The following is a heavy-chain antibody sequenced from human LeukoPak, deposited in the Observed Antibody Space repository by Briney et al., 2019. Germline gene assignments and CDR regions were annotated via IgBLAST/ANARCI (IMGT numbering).Heavy chain of an antibody. CDR2: ISGSGGST. CDR1: GFTFSSYA. V-gene: IGHV3-23*01. D-gene: IGHD3-10*01. J-gene: IGHJ6*03. Sequence: PGGSLRLSCAASGFTFSSYAMSWVRQAPGKGLEWVSAISGSGGSTYYADSVKGRFTISRDNSKNTLYLQMNSLRAEDTAVYYCAKGGDFGVRSFYMDVWGKGTTVTVSS. CDR3: AKGGDFGVRSFYMDV.